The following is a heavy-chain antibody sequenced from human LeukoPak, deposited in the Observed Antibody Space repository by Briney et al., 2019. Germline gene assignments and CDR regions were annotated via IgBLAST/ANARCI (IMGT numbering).Heavy chain of an antibody. D-gene: IGHD6-6*01. Sequence: GGSLRLSCAASGFPFDDYAMHWVRQAPGKGLEWVSGISWNSGSIGYANSVKGRFTISRDNAKNSLYLQMNSLRAEDTALYYCAKDQDSSSSIGLGYWGQGTLVTVSS. CDR2: ISWNSGSI. V-gene: IGHV3-9*01. CDR1: GFPFDDYA. CDR3: AKDQDSSSSIGLGY. J-gene: IGHJ4*02.